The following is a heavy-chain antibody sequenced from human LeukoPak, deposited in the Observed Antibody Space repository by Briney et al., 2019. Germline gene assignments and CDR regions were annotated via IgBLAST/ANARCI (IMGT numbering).Heavy chain of an antibody. Sequence: PSETLSLTCTVSGGSISSGSYYWSWIRQPAGKGLEWIGRIYTSGSTNYNPSLKSRVTISVDTSKNQFSLKLSSVTAADTAVYYCARDPNSNSWYGPFSDYWGQGTLVTVSS. V-gene: IGHV4-61*02. D-gene: IGHD6-13*01. J-gene: IGHJ4*02. CDR1: GGSISSGSYY. CDR3: ARDPNSNSWYGPFSDY. CDR2: IYTSGST.